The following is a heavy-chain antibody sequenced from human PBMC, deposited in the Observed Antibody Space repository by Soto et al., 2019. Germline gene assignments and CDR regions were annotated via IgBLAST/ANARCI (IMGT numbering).Heavy chain of an antibody. CDR2: MNPNRGNT. D-gene: IGHD6-19*01. J-gene: IGHJ4*02. CDR1: GYTFTSYD. CDR3: ASESQCMIDY. Sequence: QVQLVQSGAEVKKPGASVKVSCKASGYTFTSYDNNWVRQATGQGLEWMGWMNPNRGNTGYAQKFQGRVTMTRNTTISTYYVELSSLRSEETALYFCASESQCMIDYWGQGTLVTVSS. V-gene: IGHV1-8*01.